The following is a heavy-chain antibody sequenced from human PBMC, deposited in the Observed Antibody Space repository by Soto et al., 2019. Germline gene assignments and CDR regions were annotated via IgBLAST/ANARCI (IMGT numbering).Heavy chain of an antibody. CDR1: GFTFTNYA. J-gene: IGHJ6*02. Sequence: GGSLRLSCGASGFTFTNYALSWVRQAPGKGLEWVAVISYGGSNKYYADSVKGRFTISRDNSKNTLYLQMNSLRAEDTAVYYCARGNSSPYYYYGMDVWGQGTTVTVSS. V-gene: IGHV3-30-3*01. D-gene: IGHD6-13*01. CDR2: ISYGGSNK. CDR3: ARGNSSPYYYYGMDV.